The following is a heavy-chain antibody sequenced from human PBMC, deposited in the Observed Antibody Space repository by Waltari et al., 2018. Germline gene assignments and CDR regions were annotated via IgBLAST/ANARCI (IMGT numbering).Heavy chain of an antibody. CDR2: VSYNGAT. CDR1: GGSITSNRHY. D-gene: IGHD5-12*01. CDR3: ATYIGASIGTAAFDV. J-gene: IGHJ3*01. V-gene: IGHV4-39*02. Sequence: QLQLQESGPGLGKPSETLSLTCNVSGGSITSNRHYWAWIRQPPGQGLAWIATVSYNGATYSSPSLKSRVTVSRDTSKNHLSLKLGSVTAADTAVYYCATYIGASIGTAAFDVWGQGTMVTVSS.